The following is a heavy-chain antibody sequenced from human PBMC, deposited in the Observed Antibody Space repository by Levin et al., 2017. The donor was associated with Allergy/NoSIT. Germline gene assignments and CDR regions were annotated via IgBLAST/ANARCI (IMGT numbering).Heavy chain of an antibody. V-gene: IGHV4-59*01. D-gene: IGHD1-7*01. CDR3: ASSLYNWNYVGPFDY. CDR2: IYYSGST. CDR1: GGSISSYY. J-gene: IGHJ4*02. Sequence: PGGSLRLSCTVSGGSISSYYWSWIRQPPGKGLEWIGYIYYSGSTNYNPSLKSRVTISVDTSKNQFSLKLSSVTAADTAVYYCASSLYNWNYVGPFDYWGQGTLVTVSS.